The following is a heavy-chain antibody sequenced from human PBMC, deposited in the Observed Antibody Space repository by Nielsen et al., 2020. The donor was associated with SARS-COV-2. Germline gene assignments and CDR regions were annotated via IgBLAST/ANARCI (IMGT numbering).Heavy chain of an antibody. CDR1: VGSISSYY. V-gene: IGHV4-59*01. CDR2: IYYSGST. D-gene: IGHD3-3*01. Sequence: SETLSLTCTVSVGSISSYYWSWIRQPPGKGLEWIGYIYYSGSTNYNPSLKSRVTISVDTSKNQFSLKLSSVTAADTAVCYCARSIATIFRNYYGMDVWGQGTTVTVSS. J-gene: IGHJ6*02. CDR3: ARSIATIFRNYYGMDV.